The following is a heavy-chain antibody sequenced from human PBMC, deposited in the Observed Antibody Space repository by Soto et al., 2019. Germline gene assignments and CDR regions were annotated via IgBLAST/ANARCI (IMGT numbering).Heavy chain of an antibody. J-gene: IGHJ5*02. D-gene: IGHD6-13*01. V-gene: IGHV4-31*03. CDR1: GVSISSGGYY. CDR3: AGDVAPAGPRCSAP. CDR2: IYYSGST. Sequence: SETLSLTCTVSGVSISSGGYYWSWIRQHPGKGLEWIGYIYYSGSTYYNPSLKSRVTISVDTSKNQFSLKLSSVTAADTAVFYCAGDVAPAGPRCSAPGGKGTLVPVSP.